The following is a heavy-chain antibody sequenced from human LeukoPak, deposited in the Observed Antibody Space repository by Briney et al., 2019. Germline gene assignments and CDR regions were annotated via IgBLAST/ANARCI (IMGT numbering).Heavy chain of an antibody. CDR2: FYYSGST. J-gene: IGHJ4*02. D-gene: IGHD6-6*01. CDR1: GGSISSYY. Sequence: PSETLSLTCTVSGGSISSYYWSWIRQPPGKGLEWIGYFYYSGSTNYNPSLKSRVTISVDTSKNQFSLKLSSVTAADTAVYYCASMYSSSPNFDYWGQGTLVTVSS. CDR3: ASMYSSSPNFDY. V-gene: IGHV4-59*01.